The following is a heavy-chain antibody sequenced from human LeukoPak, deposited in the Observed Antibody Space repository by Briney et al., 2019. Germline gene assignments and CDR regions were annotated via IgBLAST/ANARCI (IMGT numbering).Heavy chain of an antibody. V-gene: IGHV4-59*01. D-gene: IGHD3-10*01. Sequence: SETLSLTCTVSGGSISSYYWSWIRQPPGKGLEWIGYIYYSGSTNYNPSLKSRVTISVDTSKNQFSLKLSSVTAADTAVYYCARVVFTGALDYWGQGTLVTVSS. CDR2: IYYSGST. CDR3: ARVVFTGALDY. J-gene: IGHJ4*02. CDR1: GGSISSYY.